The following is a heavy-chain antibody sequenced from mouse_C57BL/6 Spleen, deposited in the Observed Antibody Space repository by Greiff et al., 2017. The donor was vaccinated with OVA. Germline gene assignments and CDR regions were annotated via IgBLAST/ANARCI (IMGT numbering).Heavy chain of an antibody. D-gene: IGHD2-3*01. CDR1: GFTFSDYG. CDR3: ARERNDGYHWFAY. V-gene: IGHV5-17*01. CDR2: ISSGSSTI. J-gene: IGHJ3*01. Sequence: EVKLVESGGGLVKPGGSLKLSCAASGFTFSDYGMHWVRQAPEKGLEWVAYISSGSSTIYSADTVKGRFTISRDNAKNTLFLQMTSLRSEDTAMYYCARERNDGYHWFAYWGQGTLVTVSA.